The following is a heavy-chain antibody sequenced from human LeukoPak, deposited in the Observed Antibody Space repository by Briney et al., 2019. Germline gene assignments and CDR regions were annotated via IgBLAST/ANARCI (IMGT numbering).Heavy chain of an antibody. V-gene: IGHV4-34*01. CDR3: ARKRSYCGGDCPNFDY. Sequence: SETLSLTCAVNGGSFSGYYWTWIRQPPGKGLEWIGEVNHRGSTNYNPSLKSRVTISVDTSKNQFSLKLSSVTAADTAVYYCARKRSYCGGDCPNFDYWGQGTLVTVSS. CDR2: VNHRGST. CDR1: GGSFSGYY. D-gene: IGHD2-21*02. J-gene: IGHJ4*02.